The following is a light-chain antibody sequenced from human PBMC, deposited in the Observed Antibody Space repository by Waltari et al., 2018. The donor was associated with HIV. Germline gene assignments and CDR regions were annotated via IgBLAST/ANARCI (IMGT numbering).Light chain of an antibody. CDR2: DDL. CDR1: GREVGNFNF. V-gene: IGLV2-23*02. CDR3: CSYGGDNTFV. Sequence: QSALTQPASVSESLGQSIHISCTGGGREVGNFNFVSWYQQRPGKAPRLMIYDDLKRPSGVSTRFSASKSGNTASLTISGLQVEDEADYYCCSYGGDNTFVFGGGTTVTVL. J-gene: IGLJ3*02.